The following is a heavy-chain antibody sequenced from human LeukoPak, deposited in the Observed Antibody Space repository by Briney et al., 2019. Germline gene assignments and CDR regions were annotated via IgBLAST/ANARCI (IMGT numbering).Heavy chain of an antibody. CDR3: ASSYCSGGSCYEGGLGY. V-gene: IGHV4-30-2*01. CDR2: IYHSGST. D-gene: IGHD2-15*01. CDR1: GGSISSGGYS. J-gene: IGHJ4*02. Sequence: SETLSLTCAVSGGSISSGGYSWSWIRQPPGKGLEWIGYIYHSGSTYYNPSLKSRVTISVDTSKNQFSLKLSSVTAADTAVYYCASSYCSGGSCYEGGLGYWGQGTLVTVSS.